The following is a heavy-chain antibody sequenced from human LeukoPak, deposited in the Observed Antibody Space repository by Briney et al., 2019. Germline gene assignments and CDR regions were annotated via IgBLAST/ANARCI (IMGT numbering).Heavy chain of an antibody. CDR2: ISSSGSTI. Sequence: GGSLRLSCAASGFTFFSYEMNWVRQAPGKGLEWVSYISSSGSTIYYADSVKGRFTISRDNAKNLLYLQMNSLRAEDTAVYYCARDRGWGMDVWGKGTTVTISS. D-gene: IGHD5-12*01. CDR1: GFTFFSYE. CDR3: ARDRGWGMDV. J-gene: IGHJ6*03. V-gene: IGHV3-48*03.